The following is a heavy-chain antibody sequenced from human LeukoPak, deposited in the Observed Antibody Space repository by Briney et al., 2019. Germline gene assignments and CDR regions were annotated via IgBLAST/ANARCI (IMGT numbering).Heavy chain of an antibody. CDR3: ARVESRALYFDH. Sequence: PSQTLSLTCAVSGGSISSGGYSWSWIRQPPGKGLEWIGYIYHSGSTYYNPSLKSRLTISVDRSKNQFSLTVSSVTAADTAVYYCARVESRALYFDHWGQGTLATVSS. D-gene: IGHD3-3*01. CDR1: GGSISSGGYS. V-gene: IGHV4-30-2*01. J-gene: IGHJ4*02. CDR2: IYHSGST.